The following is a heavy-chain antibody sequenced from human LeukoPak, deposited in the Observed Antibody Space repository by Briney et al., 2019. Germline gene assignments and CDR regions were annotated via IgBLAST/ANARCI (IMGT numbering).Heavy chain of an antibody. Sequence: SETLSLTCAVYGGSFSGYYWSWIRQPPGKGLEWIGEINHSGSTNYNPSLKSRVTISVDTSKNQFSLKLSSVTAADTAVYYCARGKPCSGWKVKARFDPWGQGTLVTVSS. J-gene: IGHJ5*02. D-gene: IGHD6-19*01. CDR3: ARGKPCSGWKVKARFDP. CDR2: INHSGST. V-gene: IGHV4-34*01. CDR1: GGSFSGYY.